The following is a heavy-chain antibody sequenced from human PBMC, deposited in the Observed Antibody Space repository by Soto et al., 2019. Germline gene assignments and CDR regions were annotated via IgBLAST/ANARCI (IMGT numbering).Heavy chain of an antibody. CDR1: GFTFSLYG. CDR3: AKDSGYSGYDVYDYYYGMDV. Sequence: QVQLVESGGGVVQPGRSLRLSCAASGFTFSLYGMHWVRQAPGKGLEWVAVTSYDGSNKYYADSVKGRFTISRDNSKNTLYLQMNSLRVGDTAVYYCAKDSGYSGYDVYDYYYGMDVWGQGTTVTVSS. CDR2: TSYDGSNK. V-gene: IGHV3-30*18. J-gene: IGHJ6*02. D-gene: IGHD5-12*01.